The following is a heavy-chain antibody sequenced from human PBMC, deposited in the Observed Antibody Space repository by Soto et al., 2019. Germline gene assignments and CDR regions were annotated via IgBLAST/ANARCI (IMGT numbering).Heavy chain of an antibody. CDR3: ARGRLGELSSKRYYYYYGMDV. Sequence: VASVKVSCKASGGTFSSYAISWVRQAPGQGLEWMGGIIPIFGTANYAQKFQGRVTITADESTSTAYMELSSLRSEDTAVYYCARGRLGELSSKRYYYYYGMDVWGQGTTVTVSS. J-gene: IGHJ6*02. CDR2: IIPIFGTA. CDR1: GGTFSSYA. D-gene: IGHD3-16*02. V-gene: IGHV1-69*13.